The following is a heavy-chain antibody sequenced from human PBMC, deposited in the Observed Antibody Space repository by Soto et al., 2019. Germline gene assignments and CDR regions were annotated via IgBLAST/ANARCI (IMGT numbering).Heavy chain of an antibody. J-gene: IGHJ4*02. CDR1: GFTFSSYA. CDR3: AKVYNWNYDGGIDY. CDR2: ISGSGGST. Sequence: EVQLLESGGGLVQPGGYLRLSCAASGFTFSSYAMSWVRQAPGKGLEWVSAISGSGGSTYYADSVKGRFTISRDNSKNTLYLQMNSLRAEDTAVYYCAKVYNWNYDGGIDYWGQGTLVTVSS. V-gene: IGHV3-23*01. D-gene: IGHD1-7*01.